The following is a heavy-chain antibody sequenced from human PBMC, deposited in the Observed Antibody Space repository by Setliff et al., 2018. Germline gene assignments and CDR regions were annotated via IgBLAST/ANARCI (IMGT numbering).Heavy chain of an antibody. Sequence: SETLSLTCTVSGGSLSSGPHYWTWVRQPAGKGLEWIGEIMPGRDTLYSPSLESRLPITIDTSKSQFSLKLSSVTAADPAVYYCARHATYYDGSGNLPFDSWGQGTLVTVSS. CDR2: IMPGRDT. V-gene: IGHV4-61*10. CDR3: ARHATYYDGSGNLPFDS. CDR1: GGSLSSGPHY. J-gene: IGHJ4*02. D-gene: IGHD3-10*01.